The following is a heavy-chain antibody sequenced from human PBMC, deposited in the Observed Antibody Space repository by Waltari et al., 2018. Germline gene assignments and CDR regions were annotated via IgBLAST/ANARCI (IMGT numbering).Heavy chain of an antibody. J-gene: IGHJ6*02. D-gene: IGHD5-12*01. CDR2: IYYSGST. Sequence: QVQLQESGPGLVKPSETLSLTCTVSGGSISSYYWSWIRQPPGKGLEWIGYIYYSGSTNYHPPLKRRVTISVDTSKNQFSLKLSSVTAADTAVYYCARKPIRRSGYYYGMDVWGQGTTVTVSS. V-gene: IGHV4-59*01. CDR1: GGSISSYY. CDR3: ARKPIRRSGYYYGMDV.